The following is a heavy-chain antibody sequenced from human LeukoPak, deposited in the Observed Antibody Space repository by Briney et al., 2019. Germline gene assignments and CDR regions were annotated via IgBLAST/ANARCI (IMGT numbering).Heavy chain of an antibody. V-gene: IGHV1-2*07. CDR1: GYTFTSYY. CDR3: AREGGSSYGYAYH. Sequence: GAAVKVSCKAFGYTFTSYYMHWVRQAPGQGLEWMGWINPHSGDTNYAHKFQGRVTMTRDTSISIAYMELSSLKSDDTAVYYCAREGGSSYGYAYHWGQGTLVTV. D-gene: IGHD5-18*01. J-gene: IGHJ5*02. CDR2: INPHSGDT.